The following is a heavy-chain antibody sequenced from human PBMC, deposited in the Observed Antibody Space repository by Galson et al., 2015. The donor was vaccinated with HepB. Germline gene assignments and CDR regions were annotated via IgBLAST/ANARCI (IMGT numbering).Heavy chain of an antibody. J-gene: IGHJ4*02. D-gene: IGHD1-1*01. CDR2: INTNTGNP. V-gene: IGHV7-4-1*02. CDR1: GYTFTHYP. Sequence: SVKVSCKASGYTFTHYPMNWVRQAPGQGLEWMGWINTNTGNPTYVQGFTGRFVFSLDTSVSTAYLQISSLKAEDTAVYYCARGAPTTGTWDYFDYWGQGTLVTVSS. CDR3: ARGAPTTGTWDYFDY.